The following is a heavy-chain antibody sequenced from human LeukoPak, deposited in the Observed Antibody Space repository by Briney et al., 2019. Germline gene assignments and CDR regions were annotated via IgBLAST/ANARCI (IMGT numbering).Heavy chain of an antibody. CDR1: GFSFDGYA. J-gene: IGHJ4*02. D-gene: IGHD3-10*01. CDR3: AKDKIIGDGRWDFDY. V-gene: IGHV3-23*01. CDR2: VIGGGNT. Sequence: GGSLRLSCVGSGFSFDGYAMGWVRQAPGKGLEWVSGVIGGGNTYYADSVKGRFTISRDNSKSTVYLQTNGLRVEDTALYFCAKDKIIGDGRWDFDYWGQGTLVTVSS.